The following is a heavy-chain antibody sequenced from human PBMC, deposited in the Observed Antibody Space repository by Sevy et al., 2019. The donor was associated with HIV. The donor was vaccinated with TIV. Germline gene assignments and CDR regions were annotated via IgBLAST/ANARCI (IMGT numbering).Heavy chain of an antibody. D-gene: IGHD3-16*01. CDR3: ARLHPGEEAGGWFDP. CDR2: FSYSASA. V-gene: IGHV4-39*02. Sequence: SETLSLTCTVSGDSIISSHYSWGWIRQPPGKGLEWIGTFSYSASAYCSPSLRSRVTISVDTSTNHFSLKLTSVTAADTSVYYCARLHPGEEAGGWFDPWGQRTLVTVSS. J-gene: IGHJ5*02. CDR1: GDSIISSHYS.